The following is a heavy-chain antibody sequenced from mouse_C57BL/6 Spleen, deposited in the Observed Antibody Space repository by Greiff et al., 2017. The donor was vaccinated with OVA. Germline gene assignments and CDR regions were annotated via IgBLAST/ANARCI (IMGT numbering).Heavy chain of an antibody. D-gene: IGHD2-5*01. J-gene: IGHJ2*01. Sequence: QVQLKQPGAELVKPGASVKLSCKASGYTFTSYWMHWVKQRPGQGLEWIGMIHPNSGSTNYNEKFKSKATLTVDKSSSTAYMQLSSLTSEDSAVYYCARKGYSNFYFDYWGQGTTLTVSS. V-gene: IGHV1-64*01. CDR3: ARKGYSNFYFDY. CDR2: IHPNSGST. CDR1: GYTFTSYW.